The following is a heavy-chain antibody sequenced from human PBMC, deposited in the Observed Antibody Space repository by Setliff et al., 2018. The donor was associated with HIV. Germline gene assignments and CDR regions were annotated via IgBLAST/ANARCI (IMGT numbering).Heavy chain of an antibody. CDR3: ARSIKAVLRAGAFDV. D-gene: IGHD2-15*01. CDR2: IYYGGST. Sequence: PSETLSLTCTVSGDSITTNYWSWIRQSQGKGLEWIGSIYYGGSTNYNPSLKSSVTISLDTYRNQVFLNLTSVTAADTAVYYCARSIKAVLRAGAFDVWGQGTMVTGSS. CDR1: GDSITTNY. J-gene: IGHJ3*01. V-gene: IGHV4-59*01.